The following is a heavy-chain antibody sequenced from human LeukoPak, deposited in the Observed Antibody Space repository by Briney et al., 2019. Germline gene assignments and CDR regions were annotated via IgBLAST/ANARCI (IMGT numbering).Heavy chain of an antibody. D-gene: IGHD2-2*01. CDR2: INPNSGGT. V-gene: IGHV1-2*02. Sequence: ASVKVSCKDSGYTFTGYYMHWVRQAPGQGLEWMGWINPNSGGTNYAQKFQGRVTMTRDTSISTAYMELSRLRSDDTAVYYCARAEQYCSSTSCLDYWGQGTLVTVSS. CDR1: GYTFTGYY. CDR3: ARAEQYCSSTSCLDY. J-gene: IGHJ4*02.